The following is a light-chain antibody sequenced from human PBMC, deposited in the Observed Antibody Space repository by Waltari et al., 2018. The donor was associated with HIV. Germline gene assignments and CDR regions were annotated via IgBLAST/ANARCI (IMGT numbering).Light chain of an antibody. Sequence: DIQMTQSPSSLSASVGARVTITCRASQSISSYLNWYQQKPGKAPKLLIYAASSLQSGVPSRFSGSGSGTYFTLTISSPQPEDFATYYCQQSYSTPLTFGGGTKVEIK. V-gene: IGKV1-39*01. CDR3: QQSYSTPLT. J-gene: IGKJ4*01. CDR2: AAS. CDR1: QSISSY.